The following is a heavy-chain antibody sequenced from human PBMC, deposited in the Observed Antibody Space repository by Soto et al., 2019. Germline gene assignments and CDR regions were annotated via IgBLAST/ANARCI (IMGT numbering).Heavy chain of an antibody. CDR3: TTEWGEAGIRGYYDDYYYYGMDV. Sequence: GGSLRLSCAASGFTFSNAWMSWVRQAPGKGLEWVGRIKSKTDSGTTDYAAPVKGRFTISRDDSKNTLYLQMNSLKTEDTAVYYCTTEWGEAGIRGYYDDYYYYGMDVWGQGTTVTVSS. V-gene: IGHV3-15*01. J-gene: IGHJ6*02. D-gene: IGHD3-22*01. CDR1: GFTFSNAW. CDR2: IKSKTDSGTT.